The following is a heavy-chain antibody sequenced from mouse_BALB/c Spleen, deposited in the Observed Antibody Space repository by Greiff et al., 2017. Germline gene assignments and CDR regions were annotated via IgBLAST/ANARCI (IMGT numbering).Heavy chain of an antibody. Sequence: VQLQQSGPGLVAPSQSLSITCTVSGFSLTSYDISWIRQPPGKGLEWLGVIWTGGGTNYNSAFMSRLSISKDNSKSQVFLKMNSLQTDDTAIYYCVRDWGYAMDYWGQGTSVTVSS. CDR3: VRDWGYAMDY. J-gene: IGHJ4*01. V-gene: IGHV2-9-2*01. CDR1: GFSLTSYD. CDR2: IWTGGGT.